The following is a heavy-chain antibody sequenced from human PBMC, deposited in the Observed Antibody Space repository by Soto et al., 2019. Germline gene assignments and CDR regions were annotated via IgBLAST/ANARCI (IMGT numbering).Heavy chain of an antibody. D-gene: IGHD6-19*01. CDR3: AWGGLKWLLTSDFNL. V-gene: IGHV3-30*03. CDR1: GFTFSDYA. CDR2: VSHDGRNT. Sequence: VQLVESGGGVVQPGRSLRLSCAASGFTFSDYAMHWVRQAPGKGLEWVAVVSHDGRNTHYADSVKGRFTISRDSSKDTVSLQVIVLRAEVAAVCYCAWGGLKWLLTSDFNLWGLGALVTVSS. J-gene: IGHJ4*02.